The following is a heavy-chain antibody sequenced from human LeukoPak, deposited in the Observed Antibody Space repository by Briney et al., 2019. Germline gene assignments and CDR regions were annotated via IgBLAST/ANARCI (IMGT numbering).Heavy chain of an antibody. Sequence: SSETLSLTCTVSGGSIDSNSNYWGWLRQPPGKGLESIGSIYFTGSTYYSPSLKSRLIISVDTPKNQFSLKLSSVTAADTAVYYCARHRMRIAVAATLEYWGQGTLVTVSS. V-gene: IGHV4-39*01. CDR1: GGSIDSNSNY. CDR3: ARHRMRIAVAATLEY. J-gene: IGHJ4*02. D-gene: IGHD6-19*01. CDR2: IYFTGST.